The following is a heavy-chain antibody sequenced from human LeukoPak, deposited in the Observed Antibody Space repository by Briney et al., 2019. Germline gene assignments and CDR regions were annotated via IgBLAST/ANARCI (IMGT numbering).Heavy chain of an antibody. D-gene: IGHD2-8*01. CDR2: LNGDGTNI. J-gene: IGHJ3*01. Sequence: GGSLRLSCVASGFTFSNYWMPWVRQVPGKGLVWVSRLNGDGTNIIYADSVKGRFTISRDNAENTLYLQMNSLRAEDTALYYCARSQSGVFDVWGQGTMVTVSS. CDR1: GFTFSNYW. CDR3: ARSQSGVFDV. V-gene: IGHV3-74*01.